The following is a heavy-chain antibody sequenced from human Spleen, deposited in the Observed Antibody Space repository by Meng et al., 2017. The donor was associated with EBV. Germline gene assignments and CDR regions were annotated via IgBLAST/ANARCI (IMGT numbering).Heavy chain of an antibody. D-gene: IGHD1-14*01. Sequence: QLQLPESGPGLVKPSETLSPTCTVSGDSISDSSYYWGWIRQPPGKGLEWIGHFYYSGSTYYNPSLKSRVTISVDTSKNQFSLNLNSVTAADTAVYYCAKDLSGRFDPWGQGTLVTVSS. CDR2: FYYSGST. CDR1: GDSISDSSYY. V-gene: IGHV4-39*07. J-gene: IGHJ5*02. CDR3: AKDLSGRFDP.